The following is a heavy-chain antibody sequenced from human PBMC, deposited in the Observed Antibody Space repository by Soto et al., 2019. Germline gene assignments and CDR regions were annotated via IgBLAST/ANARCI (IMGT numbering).Heavy chain of an antibody. Sequence: SETLSLTCTVSGGSISSYYWSWLRQPPGKGLEWIGYIYYSGSTNYNPSLKSRVTISVDTSKNQFSLKLSSVTAADTAVYYCARDRRGRDWFDPWGQGXLVTVYS. CDR3: ARDRRGRDWFDP. CDR1: GGSISSYY. J-gene: IGHJ5*02. V-gene: IGHV4-59*01. CDR2: IYYSGST.